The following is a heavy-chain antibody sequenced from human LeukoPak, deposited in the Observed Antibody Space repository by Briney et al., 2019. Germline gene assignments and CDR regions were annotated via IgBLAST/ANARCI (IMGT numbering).Heavy chain of an antibody. D-gene: IGHD4-17*01. CDR1: GFTFSSYG. Sequence: GGSLRLSCAASGFTFSSYGMHWVRQAPGKGLEWVAVIWYDGSNKYYADSVKGRFTISRDNSKDTLYLQMNSLRAEDTAVYYCARGRRATTVTKIFTNYYYYGMDGRGQGTTVTVSS. J-gene: IGHJ6*02. V-gene: IGHV3-33*01. CDR2: IWYDGSNK. CDR3: ARGRRATTVTKIFTNYYYYGMDG.